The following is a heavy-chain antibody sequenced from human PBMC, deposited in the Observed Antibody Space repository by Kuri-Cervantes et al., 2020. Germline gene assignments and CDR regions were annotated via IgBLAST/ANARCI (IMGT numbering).Heavy chain of an antibody. CDR3: ARDRRKGTSMITSGDY. CDR1: GYTFTSYG. V-gene: IGHV1-18*01. CDR2: ISAYNGDT. D-gene: IGHD3-16*01. J-gene: IGHJ4*02. Sequence: ASVKVSCKASGYTFTSYGISWVRQAPGQGLEWMGWISAYNGDTNYAQKLQGRVTMTTDTFTSTAYMELRGLTSDDTAVYYCARDRRKGTSMITSGDYWGQGTLVTVSS.